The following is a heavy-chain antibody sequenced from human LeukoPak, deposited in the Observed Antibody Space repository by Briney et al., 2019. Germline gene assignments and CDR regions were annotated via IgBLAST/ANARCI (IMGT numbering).Heavy chain of an antibody. Sequence: GGSLRLSCAASGFTFSSYAMSWARQAPGKGLEWVSAISGSGGSTYYADSVKGRFTISRDNSKNTLYLQMNSLRAEDTAVYYCAKSDYYDSSLDYWGQGTLVTVSS. CDR2: ISGSGGST. J-gene: IGHJ4*02. D-gene: IGHD3-22*01. CDR1: GFTFSSYA. CDR3: AKSDYYDSSLDY. V-gene: IGHV3-23*01.